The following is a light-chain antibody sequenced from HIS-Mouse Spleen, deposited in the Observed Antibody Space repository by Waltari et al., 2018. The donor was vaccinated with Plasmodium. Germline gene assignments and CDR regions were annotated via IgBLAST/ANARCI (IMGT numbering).Light chain of an antibody. J-gene: IGKJ3*01. CDR1: QSVSSN. V-gene: IGKV3-15*01. Sequence: EIVMTQSPATLSVSPGDRATLSCRASQSVSSNFAWYQQKPGQAPRLLIDGASTRATGIPARFSGSGSGTEFTLTISSLQSEDFAVYYCQQYNNWSFTFGPGTKVDIK. CDR2: GAS. CDR3: QQYNNWSFT.